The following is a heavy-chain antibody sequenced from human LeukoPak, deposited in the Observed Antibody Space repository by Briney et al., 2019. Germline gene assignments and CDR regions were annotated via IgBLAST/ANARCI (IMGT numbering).Heavy chain of an antibody. CDR1: GYTFTSNH. CDR2: INPSGGSI. J-gene: IGHJ4*02. Sequence: ASVKLSCKASGYTFTSNHIHCVRQAPGQGLEWMGMINPSGGSITYAQKFQGRVTMTRDTSTSTVYMELSSLRSEDTAVYYCARVPYCSNGICYTHYYCDYWGQGTLVTVSS. V-gene: IGHV1-46*01. CDR3: ARVPYCSNGICYTHYYCDY. D-gene: IGHD2-8*01.